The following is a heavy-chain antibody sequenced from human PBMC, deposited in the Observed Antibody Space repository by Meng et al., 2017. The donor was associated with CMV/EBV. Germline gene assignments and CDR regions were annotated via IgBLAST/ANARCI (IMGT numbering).Heavy chain of an antibody. CDR3: ATYIGNYINWYFDL. D-gene: IGHD1-7*01. V-gene: IGHV1-2*02. CDR1: GYTFTGYY. J-gene: IGHJ2*01. Sequence: QVQAVEAGAEVKKPGASGKVSSKASGYTFTGYYMHWVRQAPGQGLEWMGWINPNSGGTNYAQKFQGRVTMTRDTSISTAYMELSRLRSDDTAVYYCATYIGNYINWYFDLWGRGTLVTASS. CDR2: INPNSGGT.